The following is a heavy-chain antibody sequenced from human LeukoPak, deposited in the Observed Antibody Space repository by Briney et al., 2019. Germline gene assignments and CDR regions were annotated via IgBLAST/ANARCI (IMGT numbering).Heavy chain of an antibody. D-gene: IGHD5-18*01. CDR3: ARAKNTADFDY. CDR1: GGTFSSYA. CDR2: IIPILGIA. J-gene: IGHJ4*02. V-gene: IGHV1-69*04. Sequence: GASVKVSCKASGGTFSSYAISWVRQAPGQGLEWMGRIIPILGIANYAQKFQGRVTITADKSTSTAYMELSSLRSEDTAVYYCARAKNTADFDYWGQGTLVTVSS.